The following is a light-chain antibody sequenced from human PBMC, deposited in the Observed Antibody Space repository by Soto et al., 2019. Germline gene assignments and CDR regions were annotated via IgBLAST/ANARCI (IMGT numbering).Light chain of an antibody. V-gene: IGLV2-14*01. Sequence: QSALTQPASVSGSPGQSITISCTGTSSDVGGYKFVSWYQQHPGKAPKLIFYKVDNRPSGVSDRFSASKSGNTASLTISGLQAEDEAHYYCSSYTTSPSPQWVFAGGTKLTVL. CDR2: KVD. CDR3: SSYTTSPSPQWV. J-gene: IGLJ3*02. CDR1: SSDVGGYKF.